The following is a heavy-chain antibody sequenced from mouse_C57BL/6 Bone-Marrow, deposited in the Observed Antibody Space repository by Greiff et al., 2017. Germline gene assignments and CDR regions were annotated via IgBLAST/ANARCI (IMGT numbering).Heavy chain of an antibody. D-gene: IGHD2-3*01. CDR2: ISYDGSN. CDR3: ARGGWLLPY. Sequence: VQLQQSGPGLVKPSQSLSLTCSVTGYSITSGYYWNWIRQFPGNKLEWMGYISYDGSNNYNPSLKNRISITRDTSKNQFFLKLNSVTTEDTATYYCARGGWLLPYWGQGTTLTVSS. J-gene: IGHJ2*01. CDR1: GYSITSGYY. V-gene: IGHV3-6*01.